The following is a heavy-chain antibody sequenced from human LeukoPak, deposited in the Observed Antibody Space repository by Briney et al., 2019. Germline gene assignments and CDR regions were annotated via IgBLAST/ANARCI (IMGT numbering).Heavy chain of an antibody. J-gene: IGHJ4*02. CDR3: ARAKEQTIAARYFDY. Sequence: AASVKVSCKASGCTFTDYYIHWVRQAPGQGLEWIGRINPDSGGTNSAQKFQGRVTMTRDTSISTAYIELSSLRSDDTAVYYCARAKEQTIAARYFDYWGQGTLVTVSS. CDR1: GCTFTDYY. V-gene: IGHV1-2*06. CDR2: INPDSGGT. D-gene: IGHD6-6*01.